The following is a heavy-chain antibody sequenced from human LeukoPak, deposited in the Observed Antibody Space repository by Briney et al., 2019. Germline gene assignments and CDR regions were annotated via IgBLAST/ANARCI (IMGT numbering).Heavy chain of an antibody. V-gene: IGHV4-39*01. CDR1: GYSIGGSNYY. D-gene: IGHD2-21*02. CDR3: ARHSRVLTTAIPFDY. CDR2: IFYTGNI. J-gene: IGHJ4*02. Sequence: PSETLSLTCTVSGYSIGGSNYYWGWVRQPPGKGLEWIGSIFYTGNIYYKSSLKSRVTVSVDTSRNQFFLNLNSVTAADTAVYYCARHSRVLTTAIPFDYWGQGTLVTVS.